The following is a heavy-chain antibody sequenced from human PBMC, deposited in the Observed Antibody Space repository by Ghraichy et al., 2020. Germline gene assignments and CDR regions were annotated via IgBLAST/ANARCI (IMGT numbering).Heavy chain of an antibody. CDR2: IHYSGNT. D-gene: IGHD6-19*01. CDR1: GVSMSNNY. Sequence: SETLSLTCIVSGVSMSNNYWSWIRQAPGKGLEWIGYIHYSGNTDYSPSLGSRVTISIDTSKNKFSLKLTTMTAADTAIYYCARGSPVAEDRGQGTMVTVSS. V-gene: IGHV4-59*12. J-gene: IGHJ3*01. CDR3: ARGSPVAED.